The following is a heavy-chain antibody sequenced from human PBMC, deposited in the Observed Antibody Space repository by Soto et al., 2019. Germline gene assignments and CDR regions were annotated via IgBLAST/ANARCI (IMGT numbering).Heavy chain of an antibody. J-gene: IGHJ3*02. CDR1: GGSXSSYY. CDR3: ARRYSSAFDI. D-gene: IGHD6-13*01. CDR2: IYYSGST. Sequence: SETLSLTCTVSGGSXSSYYWSWIRQPPGKGLEWIGYIYYSGSTNYNPSLKSRVTISVDTSKNQFSLKLSSVTAADTAVYYCARRYSSAFDISGQGTMVTVSS. V-gene: IGHV4-59*08.